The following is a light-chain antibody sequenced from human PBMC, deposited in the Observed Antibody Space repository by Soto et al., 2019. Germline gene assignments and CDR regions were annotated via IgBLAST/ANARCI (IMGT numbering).Light chain of an antibody. CDR3: QHYNDWPQT. CDR1: QSVSTN. J-gene: IGKJ1*01. V-gene: IGKV3-15*01. Sequence: EIVMTQSPGTLSLSPGERGTLSCRASQSVSTNLAWYQQIPGQAPRLLIYGASTRATGIPARFSGSGSGTEFTLAISSLQSEDFAVYYCQHYNDWPQTFGLGTKVEIK. CDR2: GAS.